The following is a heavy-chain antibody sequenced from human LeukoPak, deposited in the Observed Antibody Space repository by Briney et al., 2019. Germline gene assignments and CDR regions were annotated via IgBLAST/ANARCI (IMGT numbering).Heavy chain of an antibody. J-gene: IGHJ1*01. Sequence: GGSLRLSCAASGFTFSSFGMYGVRQAPGKGLEWVAAVSFDGDNEDYGDSVKGRFTISRDNSKNTLYLQMNILRAEDTAVYYCASGGCSAITCSFRHWGQGTLVTVSS. CDR2: VSFDGDNE. CDR1: GFTFSSFG. V-gene: IGHV3-30*04. D-gene: IGHD2-15*01. CDR3: ASGGCSAITCSFRH.